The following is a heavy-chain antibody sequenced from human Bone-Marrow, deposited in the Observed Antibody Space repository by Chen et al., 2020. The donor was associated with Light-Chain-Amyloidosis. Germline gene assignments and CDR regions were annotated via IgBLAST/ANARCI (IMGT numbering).Heavy chain of an antibody. CDR1: GLTFSGAW. V-gene: IGHV3-15*01. CDR3: TTDGRTDY. CDR2: IKSDAYGGTT. Sequence: EVNLVESGGGLVKPGGSLRLSCAASGLTFSGAWMSWVRQAPGKGLEWLGRIKSDAYGGTTDYAAPVQGRFSISRDDSKQTLYLQMSSLKIEDTAMYYCTTDGRTDYWGQGTLVTVSS. J-gene: IGHJ4*02.